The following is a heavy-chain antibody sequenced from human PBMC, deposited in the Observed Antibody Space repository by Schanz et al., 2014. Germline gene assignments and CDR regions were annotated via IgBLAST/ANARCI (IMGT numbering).Heavy chain of an antibody. J-gene: IGHJ4*02. V-gene: IGHV3-66*04. CDR1: GFTFRDYY. CDR3: ARPRFDYGEVDY. Sequence: VQLVESGGGLVKPGGSLRLSCAASGFTFRDYYMSWIRQAPGKGLEWVSVIYSGIGAYYADSVKDRFTVSRDNSKNTVYLQMNRLRAEDTAVYYCARPRFDYGEVDYWGQGTLVTVSS. D-gene: IGHD4-17*01. CDR2: IYSGIGA.